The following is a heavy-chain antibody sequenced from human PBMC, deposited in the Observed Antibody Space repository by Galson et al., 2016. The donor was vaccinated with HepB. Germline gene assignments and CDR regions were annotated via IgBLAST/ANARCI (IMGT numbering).Heavy chain of an antibody. Sequence: SVKVSCKASGYTFTNYFMHWVRQAPGQGLEWMGLINPSSGSTNYAQKLQGRVTMTSDTSTGTVYMELSSLKSEDTAVYYCARGYSTATLDYWGQGTLVTVSS. CDR2: INPSSGST. J-gene: IGHJ4*02. V-gene: IGHV1-46*01. D-gene: IGHD5-18*01. CDR1: GYTFTNYF. CDR3: ARGYSTATLDY.